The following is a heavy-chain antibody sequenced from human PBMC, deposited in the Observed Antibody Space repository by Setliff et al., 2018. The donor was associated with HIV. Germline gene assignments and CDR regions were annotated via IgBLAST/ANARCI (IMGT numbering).Heavy chain of an antibody. CDR1: GGSISGSSYY. J-gene: IGHJ4*02. D-gene: IGHD1-26*01. CDR3: ARGTAPRRGILGY. V-gene: IGHV4-39*07. Sequence: PSETLSLTCTVSGGSISGSSYYWGWIRQSPGKGLEWIGGIYYSGSTYYNPCLQGRVTISIDTSKFQFSLRLSSVTAADTAIYYCARGTAPRRGILGYWGRGTLGTFSS. CDR2: IYYSGST.